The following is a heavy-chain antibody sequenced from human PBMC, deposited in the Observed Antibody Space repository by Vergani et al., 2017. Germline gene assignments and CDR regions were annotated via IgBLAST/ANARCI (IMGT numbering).Heavy chain of an antibody. CDR2: INPRDSEV. J-gene: IGHJ3*01. CDR1: GYTFSHHW. Sequence: EVQLVQSGAEVRKPGESLKISCSGSGYTFSHHWIAWVRETPGKGLEWMGMINPRDSEVKSNPTFRGQVIFSVDTSVNTAYLQWRSLQASDTATYFCASGGHGSENGGALQLWGQGTNITVSS. V-gene: IGHV5-51*01. CDR3: ASGGHGSENGGALQL. D-gene: IGHD3-10*01.